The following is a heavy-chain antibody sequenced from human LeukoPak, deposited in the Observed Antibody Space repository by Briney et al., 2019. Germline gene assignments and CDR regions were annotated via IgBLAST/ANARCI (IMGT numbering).Heavy chain of an antibody. V-gene: IGHV4-34*01. CDR3: ARASSTQPVRWFAP. J-gene: IGHJ5*02. CDR2: INHSGST. Sequence: SETLSLTCAVYGGSFSGYYWSWIRQPPGKGLEWIGEINHSGSTNYNPSLKSRVTISVDTSKNQFSLKLSSVTAADTAVYYCARASSTQPVRWFAPWGQGTLVTVSS. D-gene: IGHD6-13*01. CDR1: GGSFSGYY.